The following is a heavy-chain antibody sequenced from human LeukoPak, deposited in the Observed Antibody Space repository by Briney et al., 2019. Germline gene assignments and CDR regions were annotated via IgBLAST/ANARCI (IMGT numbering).Heavy chain of an antibody. CDR1: GITFSNSA. D-gene: IGHD5-24*01. CDR2: VTKSGDQT. CDR3: VKSAGKDGYRDVFDI. J-gene: IGHJ3*02. V-gene: IGHV3-23*01. Sequence: GGSLRLSCVPSGITFSNSALSWVRQAPGKGLEWVSTVTKSGDQTYYADSVKGLFTISRDNSKNTLYLQMNSLRAEDTAVYHCVKSAGKDGYRDVFDIWGQGTVVTVSS.